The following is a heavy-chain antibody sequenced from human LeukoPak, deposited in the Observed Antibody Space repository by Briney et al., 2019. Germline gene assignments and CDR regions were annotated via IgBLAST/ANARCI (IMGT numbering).Heavy chain of an antibody. CDR2: IYYSGST. J-gene: IGHJ5*02. V-gene: IGHV4-59*08. Sequence: SETLSLTCTVSGGSISSYYWSWIRQPPGKGLEWIGYIYYSGSTNYNPSLKSRVTISVDTSKNQFSLKLSSVTAADTAVYYCARHLWLGELFFDPWGQGTLVTVSS. CDR1: GGSISSYY. D-gene: IGHD3-10*01. CDR3: ARHLWLGELFFDP.